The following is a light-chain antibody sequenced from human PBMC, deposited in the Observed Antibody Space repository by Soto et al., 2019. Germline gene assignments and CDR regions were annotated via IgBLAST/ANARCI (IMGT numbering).Light chain of an antibody. V-gene: IGLV2-14*01. Sequence: QSALTQPASVSGSPGQSITISCTGTSSDVGDYNSVSWYQHHPGEVPKLMIYEVSHRPSGVSDRFSGSKSGNTASLTISGLQAEDEAIYYCGSYTSSNTRVFGGGTKVTVL. J-gene: IGLJ3*02. CDR1: SSDVGDYNS. CDR3: GSYTSSNTRV. CDR2: EVS.